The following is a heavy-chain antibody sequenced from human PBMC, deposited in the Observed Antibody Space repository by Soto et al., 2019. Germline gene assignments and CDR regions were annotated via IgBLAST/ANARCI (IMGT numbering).Heavy chain of an antibody. V-gene: IGHV3-23*01. Sequence: EVQLLESGGGLVQPGGSLRLSCAASGFTFSSYAMSWVRQAPGKGLEWVSAISGSGGSTYYADSVKGRFTISRDNSKNTLYLQMNSLSAEDTAVYYCANAVVPAPVGWFDPWGQGTLVTVSS. CDR2: ISGSGGST. J-gene: IGHJ5*02. CDR1: GFTFSSYA. CDR3: ANAVVPAPVGWFDP. D-gene: IGHD2-2*01.